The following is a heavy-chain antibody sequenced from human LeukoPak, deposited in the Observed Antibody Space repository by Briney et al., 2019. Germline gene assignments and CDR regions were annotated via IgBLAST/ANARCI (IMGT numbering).Heavy chain of an antibody. D-gene: IGHD2-2*01. V-gene: IGHV3-33*06. CDR2: IWYDGSNK. Sequence: GGSLRLSCAASGFTFSSYGMHWVRRAPGKGLGGVAVIWYDGSNKYYADSVKGRFTISRDNSKNTLYLQINSLRAEDTAVYYCAKDSGVPSTLDYWGQGTLVTVSS. J-gene: IGHJ4*02. CDR1: GFTFSSYG. CDR3: AKDSGVPSTLDY.